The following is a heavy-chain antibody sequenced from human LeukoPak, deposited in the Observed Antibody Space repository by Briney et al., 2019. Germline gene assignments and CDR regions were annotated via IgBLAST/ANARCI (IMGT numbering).Heavy chain of an antibody. V-gene: IGHV4-39*07. J-gene: IGHJ6*03. CDR3: AKDLSGWSLRSGYYYYYMDV. CDR1: GGSISSSYSY. Sequence: KPSETLSLTCTVSGGSISSSYSYWGWIRQPPGKGLEWIGNIYYSGSTYYNPSLKSRVTISVDTSKNHFSLKLNSVTAADTAVYYCAKDLSGWSLRSGYYYYYMDVWGKGTTVTISS. D-gene: IGHD6-19*01. CDR2: IYYSGST.